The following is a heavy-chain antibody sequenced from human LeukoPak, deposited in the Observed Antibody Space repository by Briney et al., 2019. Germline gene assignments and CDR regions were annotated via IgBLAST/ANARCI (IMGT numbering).Heavy chain of an antibody. Sequence: SETLSLTCTVSGGSISSGGYYWSWIRQHPGKGLEWIGYIYYSGSTYYNPSLKSRVTISVDTSKNQFSLKLSSVTAADTAVYYCARDRQLRSYYYGMDVWGQGTTVTVSS. D-gene: IGHD4-17*01. CDR3: ARDRQLRSYYYGMDV. CDR2: IYYSGST. CDR1: GGSISSGGYY. V-gene: IGHV4-31*03. J-gene: IGHJ6*02.